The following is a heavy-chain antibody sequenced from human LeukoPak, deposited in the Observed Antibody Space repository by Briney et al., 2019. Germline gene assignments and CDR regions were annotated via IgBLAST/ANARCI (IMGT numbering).Heavy chain of an antibody. J-gene: IGHJ6*04. CDR3: AELGITMIGGV. CDR1: GFTFSSYA. V-gene: IGHV3-23*01. CDR2: ISGSGGGT. Sequence: PAGSLRLSCAVSGFTFSSYAMSWGRKAPAKGLEWVSAISGSGGGTFYADPVRGRFTISRDNSKNTLYLQMNSLRAEDTAVYYCAELGITMIGGVWGKGTTVTVSS. D-gene: IGHD3-10*02.